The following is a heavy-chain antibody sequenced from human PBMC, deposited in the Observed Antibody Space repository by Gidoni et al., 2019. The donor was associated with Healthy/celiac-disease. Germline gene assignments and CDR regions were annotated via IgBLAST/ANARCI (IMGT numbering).Heavy chain of an antibody. D-gene: IGHD2-2*01. CDR2: IWYDRSNK. V-gene: IGHV3-33*01. CDR1: GVTFGRYR. CDR3: ARGAGYCSSTSCYPDTNYYYYGMDV. J-gene: IGHJ6*02. Sequence: QVQLVESGGGVVQPVRSLRHSWAASGVTFGRYRRHWARQHPGKGLEWVAVIWYDRSNKYYAYSVKGRCTISRDNSKNTLYLKMNSLRAEETAVYYGARGAGYCSSTSCYPDTNYYYYGMDVWGQGTTVTVSS.